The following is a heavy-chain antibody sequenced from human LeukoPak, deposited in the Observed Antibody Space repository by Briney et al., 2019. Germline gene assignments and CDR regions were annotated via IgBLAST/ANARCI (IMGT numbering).Heavy chain of an antibody. D-gene: IGHD3-10*01. Sequence: GGSLRLSCAASGFTFSSYEMNWVRQAPGKGLEWVSYISSSGSTIYYADSVKGRFTISRDNAKNTLSLQMNSLRAEDTAVYYCAKGQLWFGEFSYFDYWGQGTLVTVSS. CDR1: GFTFSSYE. CDR2: ISSSGSTI. J-gene: IGHJ4*02. V-gene: IGHV3-48*03. CDR3: AKGQLWFGEFSYFDY.